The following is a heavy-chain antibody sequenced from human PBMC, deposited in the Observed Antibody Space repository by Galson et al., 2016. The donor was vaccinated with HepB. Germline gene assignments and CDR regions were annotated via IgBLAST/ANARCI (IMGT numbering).Heavy chain of an antibody. Sequence: SLRLSCAASGFTFSDAWMNWVRQAPGKGLEWVGRIKRKTDGGTTDYAAPVEGRFTISRDDSKNTLYLHMNNLKNEDTAVYYCTTYYGNILTAYRWFDPWGQGTLVTVSS. CDR3: TTYYGNILTAYRWFDP. D-gene: IGHD3-9*01. CDR2: IKRKTDGGTT. J-gene: IGHJ5*02. CDR1: GFTFSDAW. V-gene: IGHV3-15*01.